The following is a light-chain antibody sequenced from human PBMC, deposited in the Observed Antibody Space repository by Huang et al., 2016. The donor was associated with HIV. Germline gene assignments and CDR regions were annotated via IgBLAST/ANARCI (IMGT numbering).Light chain of an antibody. CDR2: WAS. J-gene: IGKJ3*01. V-gene: IGKV4-1*01. CDR1: QSVLYSFNNKSY. CDR3: QHYYTSPFT. Sequence: DIEMTQSPDSLAVSLGERATINCESSQSVLYSFNNKSYIAWYQQKPGQPPKLLIYWASTRESGVPDRFSGCGSGTNFTLTINSLQAEDVAVYYCQHYYTSPFTFGPGTRVDIK.